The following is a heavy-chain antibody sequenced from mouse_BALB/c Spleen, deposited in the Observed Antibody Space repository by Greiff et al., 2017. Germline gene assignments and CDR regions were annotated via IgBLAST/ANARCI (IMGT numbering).Heavy chain of an antibody. Sequence: VQLQQSGPGLVKPSQSLSLTCTVTGYSITSDYAWNWIRQFPGNKLEWMGYISYSGSTSYNPSLKSRISITRDTSKNQFFLQLNSVTTEDTATYYCARSARALYYYAMDYWGQGTSVTVSS. CDR3: ARSARALYYYAMDY. V-gene: IGHV3-2*02. CDR2: ISYSGST. D-gene: IGHD3-1*01. CDR1: GYSITSDYA. J-gene: IGHJ4*01.